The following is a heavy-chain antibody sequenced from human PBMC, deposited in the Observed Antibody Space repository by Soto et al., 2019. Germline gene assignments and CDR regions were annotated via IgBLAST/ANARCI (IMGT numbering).Heavy chain of an antibody. Sequence: ASVKVSCKASGYTFTSYAMHWVRQAPGHRLEWMGWINTGNGDTKFSQKFRGRVTLTRDTSADTAKMELSSLTSEDTAVYYCARSEFPPEGNGLDFWGQGTLVTVSS. V-gene: IGHV1-3*04. CDR2: INTGNGDT. J-gene: IGHJ4*02. CDR1: GYTFTSYA. D-gene: IGHD2-21*01. CDR3: ARSEFPPEGNGLDF.